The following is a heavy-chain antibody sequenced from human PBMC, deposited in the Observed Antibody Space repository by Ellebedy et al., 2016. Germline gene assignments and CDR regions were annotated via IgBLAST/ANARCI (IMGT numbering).Heavy chain of an antibody. Sequence: GESLKISCAASGFTFSSYGMHWVRQAPGKGLEWVAVISYDGSNKYYADSVKGRFTISRENSKNTLYLQMNSLRAEDTAVYYCARVFPPDSSSWYSRDYYYGMDVWGQGTTVTVSS. J-gene: IGHJ6*02. CDR3: ARVFPPDSSSWYSRDYYYGMDV. D-gene: IGHD6-13*01. CDR1: GFTFSSYG. V-gene: IGHV3-30*03. CDR2: ISYDGSNK.